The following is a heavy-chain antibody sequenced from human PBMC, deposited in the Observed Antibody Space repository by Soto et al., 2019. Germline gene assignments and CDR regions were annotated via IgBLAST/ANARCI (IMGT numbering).Heavy chain of an antibody. J-gene: IGHJ6*02. V-gene: IGHV4-59*08. D-gene: IGHD4-17*01. Sequence: QVQLQQSCPRLVKPSETLSLTCTVSSGPDRSHNWGWTRQPPGRGLEWIGYVYYTGDTAYSPSLRGRVTISADTSTNDISLTLNSVTAADTAVYYCVRQGIDYLHGLVDVWGQGTTVSVSS. CDR3: VRQGIDYLHGLVDV. CDR1: SGPDRSHN. CDR2: VYYTGDT.